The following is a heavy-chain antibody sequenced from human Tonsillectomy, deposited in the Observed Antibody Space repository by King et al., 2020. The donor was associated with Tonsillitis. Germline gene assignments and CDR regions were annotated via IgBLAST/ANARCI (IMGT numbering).Heavy chain of an antibody. CDR2: ISASSSAI. V-gene: IGHV3-48*04. Sequence: DVQLVESGGGLVQPGGSLRLSCAASGFTFSNFHMNWVRQAPGKGLEWVSYISASSSAIYYADSVKGRFIISRDNAENSLFLQMNSLRVEDTAVYYCASARIRGQGTLVTVSS. CDR1: GFTFSNFH. J-gene: IGHJ4*02. CDR3: ASARI.